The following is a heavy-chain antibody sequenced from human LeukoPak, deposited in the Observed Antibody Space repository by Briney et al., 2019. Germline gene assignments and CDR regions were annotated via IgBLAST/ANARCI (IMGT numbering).Heavy chain of an antibody. Sequence: GGSLRLSCAASGFTLSSYAMSWVRQAPGKGLEWFSAISGSGGSTYYADSVKGRFTISRDNSKNTLSLQMNSLRADDTAVYYCAKASTFSGSPVDYWGQGTLVTVSS. CDR2: ISGSGGST. D-gene: IGHD1-26*01. J-gene: IGHJ4*02. CDR3: AKASTFSGSPVDY. V-gene: IGHV3-23*01. CDR1: GFTLSSYA.